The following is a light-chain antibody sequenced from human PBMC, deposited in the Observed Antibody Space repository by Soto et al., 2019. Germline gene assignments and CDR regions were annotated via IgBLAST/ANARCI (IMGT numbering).Light chain of an antibody. V-gene: IGKV1-5*01. CDR2: DAS. CDR1: QSISSW. Sequence: DLQLTQSPSTLSAFVGDRVTITFRASQSISSWLAWYQQKPGKAPKLLIYDASSLESGVPSRFSGSGSGTEFTLTISSLQPDDFATYYCQQYSTYTPRTFGQGTKVDI. J-gene: IGKJ1*01. CDR3: QQYSTYTPRT.